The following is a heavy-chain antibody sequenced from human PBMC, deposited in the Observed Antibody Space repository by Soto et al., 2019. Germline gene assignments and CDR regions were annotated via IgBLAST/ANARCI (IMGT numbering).Heavy chain of an antibody. V-gene: IGHV4-59*08. Sequence: SETLSLTCTVSGGSISSYYWSWIRQPPGKGLEWIGYIYYSGSTNYNPSLKSRVTISVDTSKNQFSLKLSSVTAADTAVYYCARVRLTGYYWDYYYGMDVWGQGTTVTVSS. D-gene: IGHD3-9*01. J-gene: IGHJ6*02. CDR2: IYYSGST. CDR3: ARVRLTGYYWDYYYGMDV. CDR1: GGSISSYY.